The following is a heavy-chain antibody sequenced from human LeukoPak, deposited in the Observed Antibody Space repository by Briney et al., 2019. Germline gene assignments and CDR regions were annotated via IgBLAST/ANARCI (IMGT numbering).Heavy chain of an antibody. D-gene: IGHD2-15*01. CDR2: IIPIFGTT. J-gene: IGHJ3*02. CDR1: GGTFSSYA. CDR3: AEGGSTSGAFDI. V-gene: IGHV1-69*05. Sequence: SVKVSCKASGGTFSSYAISWVRQAPGQGLELMGRIIPIFGTTNYAQKFQDRITMTTDESTGTAFMELNSLRSEDTAVYFCAEGGSTSGAFDIWGQGTMVTVSS.